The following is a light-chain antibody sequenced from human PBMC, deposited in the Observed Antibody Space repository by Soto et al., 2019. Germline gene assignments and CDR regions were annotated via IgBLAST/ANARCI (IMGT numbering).Light chain of an antibody. V-gene: IGKV1-5*03. CDR3: QQYNSSPWT. Sequence: DIQMTQSPSTLSASVGDRVTITCRASQSISSWLAWYQQKPGKAPKLLIYKASSLESGVPSRFSGSGSGTEFTITISSLQPDDVASYYCQQYNSSPWTFGQGTKVEIK. CDR2: KAS. J-gene: IGKJ1*01. CDR1: QSISSW.